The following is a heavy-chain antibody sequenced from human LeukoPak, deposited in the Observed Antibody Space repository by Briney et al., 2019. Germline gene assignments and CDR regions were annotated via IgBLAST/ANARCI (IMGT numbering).Heavy chain of an antibody. Sequence: PSETLSLTCAVDGGSCSGYFRTWIRQVPGKGLEWIGEVNQSGRTNYNPSLKSRVTISVDTSKNQISLKLSFVTATDTAMYFCARGWFGFWYNNYGETIAFEISGDRATGTVSS. D-gene: IGHD1-1*01. CDR3: ARGWFGFWYNNYGETIAFEI. J-gene: IGHJ3*02. CDR2: VNQSGRT. CDR1: GGSCSGYF. V-gene: IGHV4-34*01.